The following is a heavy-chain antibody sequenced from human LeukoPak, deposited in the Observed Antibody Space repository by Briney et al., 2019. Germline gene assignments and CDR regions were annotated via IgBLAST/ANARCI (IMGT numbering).Heavy chain of an antibody. CDR2: ITTDGSGA. D-gene: IGHD3-10*01. J-gene: IGHJ1*01. CDR1: GSAFRNYD. Sequence: GGSLRLPCAAPGSAFRNYDMIWVRQAPGRGLEWVSGITTDGSGAYYADSVKGRFTVSRDNSKNTVFLQMNSLRGEDAAIYYCAKGVLGAGSLLEYFQHWGQGTLVTVSS. V-gene: IGHV3-23*01. CDR3: AKGVLGAGSLLEYFQH.